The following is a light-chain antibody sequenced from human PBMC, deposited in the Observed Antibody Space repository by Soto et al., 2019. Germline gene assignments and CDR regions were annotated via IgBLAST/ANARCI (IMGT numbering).Light chain of an antibody. V-gene: IGKV3-11*01. CDR2: EAS. CDR1: QSVNTY. Sequence: PGERATLSCKASQSVNTYVGWYQQKPGQAPRLLISEASDRATGIPARFSGSGSGTDFTLTISSLEPEDFAVYHCQHRGTFGQGTRLEIK. J-gene: IGKJ5*01. CDR3: QHRGT.